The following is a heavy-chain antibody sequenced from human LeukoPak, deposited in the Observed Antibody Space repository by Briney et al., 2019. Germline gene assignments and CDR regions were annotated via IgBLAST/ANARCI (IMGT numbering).Heavy chain of an antibody. J-gene: IGHJ3*02. CDR1: GYSISSGYY. CDR2: IYHSGST. CDR3: VYAFDI. Sequence: SETLSLTCAVSGYSISSGYYWGWIRQPPGKGLEWIRSIYHSGSTYYNPSLKSRVTISVDTSKNQFSLKLSSVTAADTAVYYCVYAFDIWGQGTMVTVSS. V-gene: IGHV4-38-2*01.